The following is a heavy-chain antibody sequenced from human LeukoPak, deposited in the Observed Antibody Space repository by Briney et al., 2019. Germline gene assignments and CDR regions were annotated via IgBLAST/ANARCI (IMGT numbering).Heavy chain of an antibody. CDR1: GGSFSGYY. V-gene: IGHV4-34*01. CDR2: INHSGST. Sequence: PSETLSLTCAVYGGSFSGYYWSWIRQPPGKGLEWIGEINHSGSTNYNPSLKSRVTISVDTSKNQFSLKLSSVTAADTAVYYCARVRMIVVVIQKHYFDYWGQGTLVTVSS. J-gene: IGHJ4*02. CDR3: ARVRMIVVVIQKHYFDY. D-gene: IGHD3-22*01.